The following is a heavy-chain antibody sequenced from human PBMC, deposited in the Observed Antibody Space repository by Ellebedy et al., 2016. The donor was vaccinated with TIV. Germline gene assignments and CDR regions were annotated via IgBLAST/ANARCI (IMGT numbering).Heavy chain of an antibody. V-gene: IGHV3-49*03. CDR2: IRSKAYGGTT. CDR1: GFTFGDYA. CDR3: TRDVATPDRVDY. J-gene: IGHJ4*02. Sequence: PGGSLRLSCTASGFTFGDYAMSWFRQAPGQGLGWVGLIRSKAYGGTTEYAASVKGRFTISRDDSKSIAYLQMNSLKIEDTAVYYCTRDVATPDRVDYWGQGTLVTVSS. D-gene: IGHD5-12*01.